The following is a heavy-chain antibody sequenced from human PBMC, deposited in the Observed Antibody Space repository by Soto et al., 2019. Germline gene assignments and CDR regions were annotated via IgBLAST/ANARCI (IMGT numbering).Heavy chain of an antibody. V-gene: IGHV1-8*01. J-gene: IGHJ6*03. CDR3: PSQRSYSSSFYYYYSMDV. D-gene: IGHD6-13*01. CDR1: GYTFTSYD. Sequence: ASVKVSCKASGYTFTSYDINWVRQATGQGLEWMGWMNPNSGNTGYAQKFQGRVTMTRNTSISTAYMELSSLRSEDTAVYYCPSQRSYSSSFYYYYSMDVWAKGTTVTVSS. CDR2: MNPNSGNT.